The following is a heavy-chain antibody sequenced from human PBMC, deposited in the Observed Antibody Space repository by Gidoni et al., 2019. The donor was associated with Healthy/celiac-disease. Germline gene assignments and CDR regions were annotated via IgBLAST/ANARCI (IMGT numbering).Heavy chain of an antibody. Sequence: QVQLQESGPGLVKPSETLSLTCTAPGGSISSYYWSWIRQPAGKGLEWIGRIYPSGSTNYNPSLKSRVTMSVDTSKNQFSLKLSSVTAADTAVYYCARDLGGSGPQNDAFDIWGQGTMVTVSS. CDR1: GGSISSYY. CDR2: IYPSGST. CDR3: ARDLGGSGPQNDAFDI. D-gene: IGHD3-16*01. V-gene: IGHV4-4*07. J-gene: IGHJ3*02.